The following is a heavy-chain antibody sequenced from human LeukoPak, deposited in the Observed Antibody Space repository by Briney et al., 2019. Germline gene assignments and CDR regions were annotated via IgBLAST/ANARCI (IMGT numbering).Heavy chain of an antibody. CDR1: GFTFSSYG. D-gene: IGHD3-22*01. J-gene: IGHJ4*02. V-gene: IGHV3-15*01. CDR3: TTYTRPYYYDSSGFFDY. CDR2: IKSKTDGGTT. Sequence: GGSLRLSCAAPGFTFSSYGMSWVRQAPGKGLEWVGRIKSKTDGGTTDYAAPVKGRFTISRDDSKNTLYLQMNSLKTEDTAVYYCTTYTRPYYYDSSGFFDYWGQGTLVTVSS.